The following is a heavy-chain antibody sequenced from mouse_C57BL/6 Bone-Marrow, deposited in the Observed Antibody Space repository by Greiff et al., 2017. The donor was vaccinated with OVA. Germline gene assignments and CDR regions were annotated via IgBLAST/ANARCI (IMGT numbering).Heavy chain of an antibody. CDR3: ARDNYGSSQGY. V-gene: IGHV5-4*01. D-gene: IGHD1-1*01. CDR2: ISDGGSYT. CDR1: GFTFSSYA. Sequence: EVQLVESGGGLVKPGGSLKLSCAASGFTFSSYAMSWVRQTPEKRLEWVATISDGGSYTYYPDNVKGRFTISRDNAKNNLYLQMSHLKSEDTAMYYCARDNYGSSQGYWGQGTLVTVSA. J-gene: IGHJ3*01.